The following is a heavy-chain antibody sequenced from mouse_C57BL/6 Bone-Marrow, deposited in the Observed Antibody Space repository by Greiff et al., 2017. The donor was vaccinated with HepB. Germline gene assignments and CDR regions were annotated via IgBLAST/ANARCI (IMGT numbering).Heavy chain of an antibody. CDR1: GFTFSSYA. V-gene: IGHV5-4*01. CDR3: ASDYDYDDAMDY. D-gene: IGHD2-4*01. Sequence: EVQGVESGGGLVKPGGSLKLSCAASGFTFSSYAMSWVRQTPEKRLEWVATISDGGSYTYYPDNVKGRFTISRDNAKNNLYLQMSHLKSEDTAMYYCASDYDYDDAMDYWGQGTSVTVSS. CDR2: ISDGGSYT. J-gene: IGHJ4*01.